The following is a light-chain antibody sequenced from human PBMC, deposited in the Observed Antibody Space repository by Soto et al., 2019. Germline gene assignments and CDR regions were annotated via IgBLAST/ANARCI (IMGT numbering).Light chain of an antibody. V-gene: IGLV1-40*01. CDR3: AAWDNSLNVLV. CDR2: SNN. Sequence: QSVLTQPPSVSGTPGQRVTISCTGSTSNIGAGYDVHWYQQLPGTVPKLLIYSNNQRPSGVPDRFSGSKSGTSASLAISGLQSDDETQYYCAAWDNSLNVLVFGGGTKLTVL. CDR1: TSNIGAGYD. J-gene: IGLJ2*01.